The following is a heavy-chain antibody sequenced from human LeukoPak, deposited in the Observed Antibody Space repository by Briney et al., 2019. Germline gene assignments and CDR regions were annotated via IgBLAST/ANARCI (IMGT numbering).Heavy chain of an antibody. Sequence: PGGSLRLSCAASGFTFSDHYMDWVRQAPGKGLEWVGRTRNKANSYTTEYAASVKGRFTISRDDSKNSLYLQMNSLKTEDTAVYYCARLLRDYYYYYMDVWGKGTTVTVSS. V-gene: IGHV3-72*01. D-gene: IGHD2/OR15-2a*01. CDR1: GFTFSDHY. CDR2: TRNKANSYTT. CDR3: ARLLRDYYYYYMDV. J-gene: IGHJ6*03.